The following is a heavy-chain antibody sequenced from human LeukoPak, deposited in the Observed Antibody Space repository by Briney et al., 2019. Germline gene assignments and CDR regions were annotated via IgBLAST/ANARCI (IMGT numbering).Heavy chain of an antibody. CDR1: GFTFSSYG. J-gene: IGHJ6*02. CDR3: AKDIYCSSTSCYSGMDV. Sequence: AGGSLRLSCAASGFTFSSYGMHWVRQAPGKGLEWVAVIWYDGSNKYYADSVKGRFTISRDNSKNTLYLQMNSLRAEDTAVYYCAKDIYCSSTSCYSGMDVWGQGTTVTVSS. D-gene: IGHD2-2*01. V-gene: IGHV3-33*06. CDR2: IWYDGSNK.